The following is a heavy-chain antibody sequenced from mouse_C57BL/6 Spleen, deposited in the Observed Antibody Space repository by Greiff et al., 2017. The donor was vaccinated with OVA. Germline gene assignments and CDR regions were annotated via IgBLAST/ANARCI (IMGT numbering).Heavy chain of an antibody. CDR3: ARPVTGYYAMDY. CDR1: GFTFTDYY. CDR2: IRNKANGYTT. Sequence: EVQGVESGGGLVQPGGSLSLSCAASGFTFTDYYMSWVRQPPGKALEWLGFIRNKANGYTTEYSASVKGRFTISRDNSQSILYLQMNALRAEDSATYYCARPVTGYYAMDYWGQGTSVTVSS. D-gene: IGHD4-1*01. J-gene: IGHJ4*01. V-gene: IGHV7-3*01.